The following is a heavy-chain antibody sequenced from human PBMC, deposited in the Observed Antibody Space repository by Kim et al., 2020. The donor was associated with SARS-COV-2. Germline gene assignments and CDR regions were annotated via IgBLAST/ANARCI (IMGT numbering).Heavy chain of an antibody. CDR3: ARGKGTYGWNWFDP. V-gene: IGHV3-7*01. CDR1: GFTFSSYW. CDR2: IKQDGSEK. Sequence: GGSLRLSCAASGFTFSSYWMSWVRQAPGKGLEWVANIKQDGSEKYYVDSVKGRFTISRDNAKNSLYLQMNSLRAEDTAVYYCARGKGTYGWNWFDPWGQGTLVTVSS. D-gene: IGHD3-10*01. J-gene: IGHJ5*02.